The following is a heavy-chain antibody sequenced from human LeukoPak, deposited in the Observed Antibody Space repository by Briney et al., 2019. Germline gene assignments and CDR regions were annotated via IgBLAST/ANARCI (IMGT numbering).Heavy chain of an antibody. J-gene: IGHJ4*02. D-gene: IGHD1-26*01. Sequence: GGSLRLSCAVAGFTFNRYWMSWVRQATGKGLECVAKIKEDGSEKHYVDSVKGRFTISRNNAKNSLYLQMNSLRAEDTAVYYCPRDYSGGWNDYWGQGIRVTVSS. CDR3: PRDYSGGWNDY. CDR1: GFTFNRYW. V-gene: IGHV3-7*01. CDR2: IKEDGSEK.